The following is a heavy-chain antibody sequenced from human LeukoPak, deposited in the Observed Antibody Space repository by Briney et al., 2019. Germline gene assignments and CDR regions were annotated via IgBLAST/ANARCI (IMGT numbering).Heavy chain of an antibody. CDR2: IYTSGST. CDR3: ARGYYDSTLPRAFDI. V-gene: IGHV4-61*02. J-gene: IGHJ3*02. CDR1: GVSISSGSYY. D-gene: IGHD3-22*01. Sequence: SQTLSLTCAVSGVSISSGSYYWSWLRQPAGKGLEWIGRIYTSGSTNYNPSLKSRVTISVDTSKNHFYLKLSSVTAADTAVYYCARGYYDSTLPRAFDIWGKGTMVTVSS.